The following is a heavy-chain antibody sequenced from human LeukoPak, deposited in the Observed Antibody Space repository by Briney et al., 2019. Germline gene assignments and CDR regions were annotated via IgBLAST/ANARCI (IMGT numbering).Heavy chain of an antibody. J-gene: IGHJ3*02. CDR3: AREVVGRYFDI. Sequence: GGSLRLSCAASGFTFSSYSMNWVRQAPGKGLEWVSSISSSSSYIYYADSVKGRFTISRDNAKNSLYLQMNSLRAEDTAVYYCAREVVGRYFDIWGQGTMVTVSS. D-gene: IGHD1-26*01. V-gene: IGHV3-21*04. CDR1: GFTFSSYS. CDR2: ISSSSSYI.